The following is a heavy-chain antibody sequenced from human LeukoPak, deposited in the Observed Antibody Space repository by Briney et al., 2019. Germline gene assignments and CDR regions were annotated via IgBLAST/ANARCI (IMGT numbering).Heavy chain of an antibody. D-gene: IGHD6-13*01. V-gene: IGHV4-34*01. CDR1: GGSLSGFY. J-gene: IGHJ3*02. CDR2: INHRGST. CDR3: ARRKWAAAGPGAFDI. Sequence: SETLSLTCAVYGGSLSGFYWSWIRQPPGKGLEWIGEINHRGSTNYNPSLKSRVTISVDTFKNQFSLKLTSVTAEDTAVYYCARRKWAAAGPGAFDIWGQGTMVTVSS.